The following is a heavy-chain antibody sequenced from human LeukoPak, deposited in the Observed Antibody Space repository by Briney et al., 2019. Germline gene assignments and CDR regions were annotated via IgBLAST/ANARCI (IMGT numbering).Heavy chain of an antibody. D-gene: IGHD3-16*01. CDR2: ISSSSSYI. Sequence: KPGGSLRLSCAASGFTFSNAWMSWVRQAPGKGLEWVSSISSSSSYIYYADSVKGRSTISRDNAKNSLYLQMNSLRAEDTAVYYCARDRAFGSPGVYWGQGTLVTVSS. J-gene: IGHJ4*02. CDR1: GFTFSNAW. V-gene: IGHV3-21*01. CDR3: ARDRAFGSPGVY.